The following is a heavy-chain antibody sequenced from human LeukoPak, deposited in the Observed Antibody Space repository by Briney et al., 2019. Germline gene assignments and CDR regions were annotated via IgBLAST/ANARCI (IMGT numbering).Heavy chain of an antibody. CDR3: AQDIAWGAFDH. Sequence: GGSLRLSCAASGFTFSSYAMSWVRQAPGKGLEWVSGISPSGGGTYYADSVKGRFTISRDDSKNTLSLQMNSLRVEDTAVYYCAQDIAWGAFDHWGQGTLVTVSS. J-gene: IGHJ4*02. CDR1: GFTFSSYA. CDR2: ISPSGGGT. D-gene: IGHD7-27*01. V-gene: IGHV3-23*01.